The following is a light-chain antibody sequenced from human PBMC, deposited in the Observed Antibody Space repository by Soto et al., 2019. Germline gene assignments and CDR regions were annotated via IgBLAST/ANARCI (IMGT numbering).Light chain of an antibody. V-gene: IGKV3-20*01. J-gene: IGKJ5*01. CDR2: GAS. CDR3: QQYGTPRSVT. Sequence: EIVLTQSPGTLSLSPGERATLSCRASQSVSSSYLAWYQQKPGQAPRLLIYGASSRATGIPGRFSGSGSGTDFTLTISKVEPEDFAVYYCQQYGTPRSVTFGQGTRLEI. CDR1: QSVSSSY.